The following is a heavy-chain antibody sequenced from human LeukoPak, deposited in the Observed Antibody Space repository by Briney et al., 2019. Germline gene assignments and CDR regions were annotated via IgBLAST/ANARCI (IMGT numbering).Heavy chain of an antibody. J-gene: IGHJ6*03. Sequence: ASVKVSCKVSGYTLSELSMHWVRQAPGKGLEWMGSFDREEGKTIDAQKFQGRVTMTEDTSTDTAYMELSGLRSEDTAVYYCATGVGPTHPHYYYSYMDVWGKGATVTVSS. CDR1: GYTLSELS. D-gene: IGHD1-26*01. CDR3: ATGVGPTHPHYYYSYMDV. V-gene: IGHV1-24*01. CDR2: FDREEGKT.